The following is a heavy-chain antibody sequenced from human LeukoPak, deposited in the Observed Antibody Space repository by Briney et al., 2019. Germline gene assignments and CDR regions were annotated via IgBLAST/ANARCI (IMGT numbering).Heavy chain of an antibody. CDR2: ISGSGSNT. Sequence: GGSLRLSCAASGFTFSNYVMSWVRQAPGRGLEWVSAISGSGSNTYYADSVKGRFTISRDNSKNTLYLQMNSLRAEDTAVYFCARAHCSGGTCPRGYWGQGTLVTVSP. CDR1: GFTFSNYV. D-gene: IGHD2-15*01. J-gene: IGHJ4*02. V-gene: IGHV3-23*01. CDR3: ARAHCSGGTCPRGY.